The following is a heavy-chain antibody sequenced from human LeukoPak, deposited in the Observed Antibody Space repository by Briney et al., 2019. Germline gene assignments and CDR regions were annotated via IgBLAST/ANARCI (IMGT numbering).Heavy chain of an antibody. Sequence: ASVKVSCKASGYTFTSYGISWVRQAPGQGLEWMGWISAYNGNTNYAQKFQGRVTMTRDTSISTAYMELSRLRSDDTAVYYCAREHSSGWSQLAEYFQHWGQGTLVTVSS. J-gene: IGHJ1*01. D-gene: IGHD6-19*01. V-gene: IGHV1-18*01. CDR3: AREHSSGWSQLAEYFQH. CDR2: ISAYNGNT. CDR1: GYTFTSYG.